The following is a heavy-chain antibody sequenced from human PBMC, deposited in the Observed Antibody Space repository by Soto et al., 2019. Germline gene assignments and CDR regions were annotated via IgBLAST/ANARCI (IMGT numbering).Heavy chain of an antibody. Sequence: SETLSLTCTVSGGSMSSYYCSWIRQPPGKGLEWIGYIYYSGSTNYNPSLKSRVTISVDTSKNQFSLKLSSVTAADTAVYYCARDRIVATIDDYYYGMDVWGQGTTVTVSS. CDR2: IYYSGST. V-gene: IGHV4-59*01. D-gene: IGHD5-12*01. CDR1: GGSMSSYY. J-gene: IGHJ6*02. CDR3: ARDRIVATIDDYYYGMDV.